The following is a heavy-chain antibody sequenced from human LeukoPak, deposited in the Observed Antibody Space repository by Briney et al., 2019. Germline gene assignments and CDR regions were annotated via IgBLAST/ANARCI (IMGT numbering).Heavy chain of an antibody. V-gene: IGHV4-61*01. CDR2: IYYTGST. Sequence: PSETLCLTCTVSGASVSSGSYYGSWIRQPPGKGLEWIGYIYYTGSTNYNPSLKSRVSISIDTSKSQFSLKLNSVTAADTAVYYCAREEWYGSGSYYQRAFEIWGQGTMVTASS. D-gene: IGHD3-10*01. CDR1: GASVSSGSYY. CDR3: AREEWYGSGSYYQRAFEI. J-gene: IGHJ3*02.